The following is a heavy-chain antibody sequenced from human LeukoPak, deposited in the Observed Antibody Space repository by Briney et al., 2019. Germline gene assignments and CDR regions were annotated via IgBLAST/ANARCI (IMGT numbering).Heavy chain of an antibody. J-gene: IGHJ4*02. D-gene: IGHD5-24*01. V-gene: IGHV1-2*02. Sequence: GALVKVSCKASGYTFTSYAMHWVRQAPGQGLEWMGWITPSGGTNYPQKLQGRVAITRDTSITTAYMDLSRLTSDDTAVYYCARDRYGDGFAHFDYWGQGALVTVSS. CDR3: ARDRYGDGFAHFDY. CDR1: GYTFTSYA. CDR2: ITPSGGT.